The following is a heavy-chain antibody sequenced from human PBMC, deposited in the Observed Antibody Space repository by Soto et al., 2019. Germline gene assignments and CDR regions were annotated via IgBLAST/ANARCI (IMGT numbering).Heavy chain of an antibody. CDR1: GDSVSSNSAA. CDR2: TYYRSKWYN. V-gene: IGHV6-1*01. J-gene: IGHJ6*02. D-gene: IGHD1-26*01. Sequence: SQTLSLTCAISGDSVSSNSAAWNWIRQSPSRGLEWLGRTYYRSKWYNDYAVSVKSRITINPDTSKNQFSLQLNSVTPEDTAVYYCARDPKSGSYYPYYYGMDVWGQGTTVTVSS. CDR3: ARDPKSGSYYPYYYGMDV.